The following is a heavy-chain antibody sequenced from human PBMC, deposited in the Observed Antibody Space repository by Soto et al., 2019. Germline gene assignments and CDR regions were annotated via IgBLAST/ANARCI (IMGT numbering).Heavy chain of an antibody. D-gene: IGHD3-9*01. V-gene: IGHV4-34*01. J-gene: IGHJ4*01. Sequence: SETLSLTCAVYGGSFSGYYWSWIRQPPGKGLEWIGEINHSGSTNYNPSLKSRVTISVDTSKNQFSLKLSSVTAADTAVYYCARGARLCYFYGLPERLFAYWGQRTLVTVSA. CDR2: INHSGST. CDR1: GGSFSGYY. CDR3: ARGARLCYFYGLPERLFAY.